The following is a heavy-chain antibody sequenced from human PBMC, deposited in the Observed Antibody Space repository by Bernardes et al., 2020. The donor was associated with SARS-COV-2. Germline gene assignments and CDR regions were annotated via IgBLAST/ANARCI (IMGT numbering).Heavy chain of an antibody. Sequence: SVKVSCKASGFTFRKSAVQWVRPARGQRLEWIGWIVVGSGYTDYAQKFHERVTITRDVFTNTAYMELNSLRSDDTAVYYCAALILHDYVISSYSLDNWGQGAPVTVSS. J-gene: IGHJ4*02. CDR1: GFTFRKSA. CDR2: IVVGSGYT. CDR3: AALILHDYVISSYSLDN. D-gene: IGHD3-22*01. V-gene: IGHV1-58*01.